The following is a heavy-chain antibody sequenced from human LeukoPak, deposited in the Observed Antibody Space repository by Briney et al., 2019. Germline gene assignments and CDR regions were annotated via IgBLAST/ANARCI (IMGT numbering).Heavy chain of an antibody. CDR2: IIPILGIA. V-gene: IGHV1-69*04. D-gene: IGHD5-18*01. CDR3: ARVDTAMSYYYYGMDV. Sequence: GASVKVSCKASGYTFTSHYMHWVRQAPGQGLEWMGRIIPILGIANYAQKFQGRVTITADKSTSTAYMELSSLRSEDTAVYYCARVDTAMSYYYYGMDVWGQGTTVTVSS. CDR1: GYTFTSHY. J-gene: IGHJ6*02.